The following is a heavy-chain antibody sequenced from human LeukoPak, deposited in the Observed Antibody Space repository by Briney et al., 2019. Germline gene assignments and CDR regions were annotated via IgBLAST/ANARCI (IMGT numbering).Heavy chain of an antibody. V-gene: IGHV1-69*05. CDR3: ARVPNRYSSSSRWENRDNWFDP. Sequence: SVKVSCKASGGTFSSYAISWVRQAPGQGLEWMGGIIPILGTANYAQKFQGRVTITTDESTSTAYMELSSLRSEDTAVYYCARVPNRYSSSSRWENRDNWFDPWGQGTLATVSS. CDR2: IIPILGTA. CDR1: GGTFSSYA. D-gene: IGHD6-13*01. J-gene: IGHJ5*02.